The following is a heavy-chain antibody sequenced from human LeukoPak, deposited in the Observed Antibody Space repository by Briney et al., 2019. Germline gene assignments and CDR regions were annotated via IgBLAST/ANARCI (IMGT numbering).Heavy chain of an antibody. Sequence: PSETLSLTCDVSDYSIRSGYYWGWIRQPPGKGLEWIGSLYHSGSAYYSPSLKSHVTISLDTSNNELSLRLSSVTAADTAIYYCARQNIVVVVAATPGAFDIWGQGTLVTVSS. CDR1: DYSIRSGYY. J-gene: IGHJ3*02. CDR2: LYHSGSA. D-gene: IGHD2-15*01. V-gene: IGHV4-38-2*01. CDR3: ARQNIVVVVAATPGAFDI.